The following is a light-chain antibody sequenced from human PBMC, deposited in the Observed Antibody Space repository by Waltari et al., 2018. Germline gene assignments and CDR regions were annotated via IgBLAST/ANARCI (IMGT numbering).Light chain of an antibody. CDR2: DVS. V-gene: IGLV2-14*01. Sequence: QSALTQPASVSGSPGPSITISSPGTSSAVGGFTHVCWYQQYPGKAPKLMIYDVSSRPSGVSNRFSGSKSGNTASLTISGLQAEDEADYYCASYTSSSTWVFGGGTKLTVL. CDR1: SSAVGGFTH. CDR3: ASYTSSSTWV. J-gene: IGLJ3*02.